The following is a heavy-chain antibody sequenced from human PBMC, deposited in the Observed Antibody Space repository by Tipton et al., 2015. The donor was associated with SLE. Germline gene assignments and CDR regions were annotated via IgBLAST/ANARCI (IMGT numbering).Heavy chain of an antibody. CDR2: INHSGST. D-gene: IGHD2-21*01. V-gene: IGHV4-34*01. CDR3: ARRGVRAPFYY. Sequence: TLSLTCAVYGGSFSGYYWSWIRQPPGKGLEWIGEINHSGSTNYNPSLKSRVTISVDTSKNQFSLKLSSVTAADTAVYYCARRGVRAPFYYWGQGTLVTVSS. J-gene: IGHJ4*02. CDR1: GGSFSGYY.